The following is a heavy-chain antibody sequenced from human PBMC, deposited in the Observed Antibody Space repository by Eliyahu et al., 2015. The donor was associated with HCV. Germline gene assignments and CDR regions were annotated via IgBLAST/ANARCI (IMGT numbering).Heavy chain of an antibody. D-gene: IGHD3-10*01. Sequence: QVQLQQWGAGLLKPSETLSLTCAVYGGSFSGYYWSWIRQPPGKGLEWIGEINHSGSTNYNPSLKSRVTISVDTSKNQFSLKLSSVTAADTAVYYCARGRSFRHITMVRGVRYNWFDPWGQGTLVTVSS. J-gene: IGHJ5*02. CDR1: GGSFSGYY. CDR2: INHSGST. CDR3: ARGRSFRHITMVRGVRYNWFDP. V-gene: IGHV4-34*01.